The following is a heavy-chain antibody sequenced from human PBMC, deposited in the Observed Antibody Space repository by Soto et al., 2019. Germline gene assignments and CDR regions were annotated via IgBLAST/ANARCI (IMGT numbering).Heavy chain of an antibody. CDR2: INAYNGDT. V-gene: IGHV1-18*01. D-gene: IGHD6-6*01. J-gene: IGHJ6*03. CDR1: GYTFTNYG. Sequence: QVQLLQSGAEVKKPGASVKVSCKASGYTFTNYGITWVRQAPGQGLEWMGWINAYNGDTHYTQRLQGRVTMTTDTSTSTAYMELRGLRSDDTAVYYCARVRQLGGYFYYYMDVWGKGTTVTVSS. CDR3: ARVRQLGGYFYYYMDV.